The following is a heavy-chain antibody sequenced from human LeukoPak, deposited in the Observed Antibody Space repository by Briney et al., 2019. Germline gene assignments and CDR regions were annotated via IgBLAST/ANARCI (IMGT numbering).Heavy chain of an antibody. CDR3: AKDAGGLLWFGELRTFDY. D-gene: IGHD3-10*01. J-gene: IGHJ4*02. CDR1: GFTFSSYA. CDR2: ISGSGGSA. V-gene: IGHV3-23*01. Sequence: GGSPRLSCAASGFTFSSYAMSWVRQAPGKGLEWVSAISGSGGSAYYADSVKGRFTISRDNSKNTLYLQMNSLRAEDTAVYYCAKDAGGLLWFGELRTFDYWGQGTLVTVSS.